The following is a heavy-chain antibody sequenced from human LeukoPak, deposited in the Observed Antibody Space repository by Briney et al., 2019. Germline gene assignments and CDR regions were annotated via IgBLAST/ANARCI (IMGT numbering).Heavy chain of an antibody. J-gene: IGHJ5*02. Sequence: PSETLSLTCAVYGGSFSGYYWSWIRQPPGKGLEWIGEINHSGSTNYNPSLKSRVTISVDRSKNQFSLKLSSVTAADTAVYYRARDRPRGIAAAVMDYNWFDPWDQGTLVTVSS. V-gene: IGHV4-34*01. D-gene: IGHD6-13*01. CDR3: ARDRPRGIAAAVMDYNWFDP. CDR1: GGSFSGYY. CDR2: INHSGST.